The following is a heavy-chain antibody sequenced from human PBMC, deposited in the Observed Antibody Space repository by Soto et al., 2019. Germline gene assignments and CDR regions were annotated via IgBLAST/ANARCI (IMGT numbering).Heavy chain of an antibody. Sequence: SETLSLTCSVSGGTTNSYYCSWIRQPAGKGLEWIGRVHSSGSTIYNPSLKSRVTMSVDTSKNQFSLRLSSVTAADTAVYYCARSGDGPATLFDHWGQGALVTVSS. CDR3: ARSGDGPATLFDH. CDR1: GGTTNSYY. V-gene: IGHV4-4*07. CDR2: VHSSGST. D-gene: IGHD3-10*01. J-gene: IGHJ4*02.